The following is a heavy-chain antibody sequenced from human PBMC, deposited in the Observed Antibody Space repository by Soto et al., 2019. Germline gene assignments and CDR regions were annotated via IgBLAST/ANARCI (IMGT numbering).Heavy chain of an antibody. CDR1: GFTFSSYS. V-gene: IGHV3-48*01. CDR2: ISSSSSTI. D-gene: IGHD3-16*02. Sequence: TGGSLRLSCAASGFTFSSYSMNWVRQAPGKGLEWVSYISSSSSTIYYADSVKGRFTISRDNAKNSLYLQMNSLRSEDTAVYYCARDYVGPQEYYDYVWGSYRSWIFDYWGQGTLVTVSS. CDR3: ARDYVGPQEYYDYVWGSYRSWIFDY. J-gene: IGHJ4*02.